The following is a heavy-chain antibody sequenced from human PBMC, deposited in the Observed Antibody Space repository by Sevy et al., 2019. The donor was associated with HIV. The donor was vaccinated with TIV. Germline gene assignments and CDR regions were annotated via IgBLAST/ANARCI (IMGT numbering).Heavy chain of an antibody. V-gene: IGHV3-30*03. D-gene: IGHD3-16*01. CDR1: GFSFSSYG. Sequence: GGSLRLSCAASGFSFSSYGMYWVRQAPGKGLEWVAVVSFDGGSKYYADSVRGRFTVSRDNSKNTVYLQLNSLRAEDTAVYYCVRERARSITFDIWGQGTLVTVSS. CDR3: VRERARSITFDI. CDR2: VSFDGGSK. J-gene: IGHJ3*02.